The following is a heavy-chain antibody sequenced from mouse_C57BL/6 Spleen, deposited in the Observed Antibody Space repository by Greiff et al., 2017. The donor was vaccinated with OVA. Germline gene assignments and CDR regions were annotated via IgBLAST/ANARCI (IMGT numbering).Heavy chain of an antibody. CDR1: GYSITSGYY. CDR3: ARNPGTERYFDV. V-gene: IGHV3-6*01. D-gene: IGHD4-1*01. CDR2: ISYDGSN. J-gene: IGHJ1*03. Sequence: EVQLVESGPGLVKPSQSLSLTCSVTGYSITSGYYWNWIRQFPGNKLEWMGYISYDGSNNYNPSLKNRISITRDTSKNQFFLKLNSVTTEDTATYYCARNPGTERYFDVWGTGTTVTVSS.